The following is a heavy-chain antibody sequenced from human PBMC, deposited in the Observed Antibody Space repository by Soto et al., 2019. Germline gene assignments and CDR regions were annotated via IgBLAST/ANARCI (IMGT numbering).Heavy chain of an antibody. D-gene: IGHD3-22*01. V-gene: IGHV3-21*01. Sequence: DVQLVESGGGLVKPGGSLRLSCAASRFSFSNYAMNWVRQAPGKRLEWVSSISYSSTYIFYSDSVKGRFTISRDNAENSLYLQMNSLRVDDTAVYYCARDPGSSGRFDSWGQGTLVTVSS. CDR3: ARDPGSSGRFDS. CDR1: RFSFSNYA. J-gene: IGHJ4*02. CDR2: ISYSSTYI.